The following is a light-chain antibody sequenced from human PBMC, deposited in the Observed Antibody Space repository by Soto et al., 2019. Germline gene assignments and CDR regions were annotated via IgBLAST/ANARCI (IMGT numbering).Light chain of an antibody. V-gene: IGLV2-14*01. Sequence: QSALTQPASVSGSPGQSIAISCIGTSSDVGGYSHVSWYQQHPGKAPKLLIYDVTSRPSGVSDRFSGSKSGNTASLTISGLLAEDEAHYYCSSYASGDTLIFGGGTKLTVL. J-gene: IGLJ2*01. CDR3: SSYASGDTLI. CDR1: SSDVGGYSH. CDR2: DVT.